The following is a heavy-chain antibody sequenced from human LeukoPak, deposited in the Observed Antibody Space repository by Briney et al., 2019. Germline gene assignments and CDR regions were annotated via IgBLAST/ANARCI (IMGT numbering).Heavy chain of an antibody. CDR1: GFTFSSYS. CDR3: ATLSVAAAGTWVDY. D-gene: IGHD6-13*01. Sequence: GGSLRLSCAASGFTFSSYSMNWVRQAPGKGLEWVSYISSSSTTIYYADSVKGRFTISRDNAKNSLYLQMNSLRAEDTAVYYCATLSVAAAGTWVDYWGQGTLVTVSS. V-gene: IGHV3-48*01. J-gene: IGHJ4*02. CDR2: ISSSSTTI.